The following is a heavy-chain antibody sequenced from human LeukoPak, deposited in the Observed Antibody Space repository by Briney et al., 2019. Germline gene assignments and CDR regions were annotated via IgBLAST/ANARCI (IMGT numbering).Heavy chain of an antibody. CDR3: ARGGHYYDSSGFLH. CDR2: IKQDGSDK. J-gene: IGHJ4*02. D-gene: IGHD3-22*01. Sequence: PGGSLRLSCAASGFTFSSYWMSWARQAPGKGLEWVANIKQDGSDKYYVDSVKGRFTISRDNAKNSLYLQMNSLRAEDTAVYYCARGGHYYDSSGFLHRGQGTLVTVSS. CDR1: GFTFSSYW. V-gene: IGHV3-7*01.